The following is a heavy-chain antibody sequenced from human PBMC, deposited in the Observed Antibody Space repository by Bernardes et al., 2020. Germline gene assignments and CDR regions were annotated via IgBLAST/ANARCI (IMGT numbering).Heavy chain of an antibody. Sequence: GSLRLSCAASGYTFSRFWMHWVRQVPGKGLIWVSRIDNYGRTIDYADSVKGRFTISRDNSRDTLYLQMNNLRAEDTAMYYCARDVVGKEDLWGQGTLVTVSS. J-gene: IGHJ5*02. D-gene: IGHD2-15*01. CDR3: ARDVVGKEDL. CDR2: IDNYGRTI. V-gene: IGHV3-74*01. CDR1: GYTFSRFW.